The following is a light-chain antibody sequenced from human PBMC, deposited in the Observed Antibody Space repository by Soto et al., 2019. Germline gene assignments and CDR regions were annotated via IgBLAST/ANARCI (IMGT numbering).Light chain of an antibody. CDR2: DAS. CDR3: QKRSNWPLS. J-gene: IGKJ4*01. V-gene: IGKV3-11*01. Sequence: EIVLTQSPATLSLSPGERATLSCRASQSVSSYLAWYQQKPGQAPRLLIYDASNRATGIPARFSGSGSGNEFTLTISSLEPEDFAVYYCQKRSNWPLSFGGGTKVEIK. CDR1: QSVSSY.